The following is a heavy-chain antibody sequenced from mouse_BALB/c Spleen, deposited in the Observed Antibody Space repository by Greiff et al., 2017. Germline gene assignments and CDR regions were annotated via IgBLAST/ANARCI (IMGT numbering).Heavy chain of an antibody. Sequence: VQLQQSGAELARPGASVKLSCKASGYTFTSYWMQWVKQRPGQGLEWIGAIYPGDGATRYTQKFKGKATLTADKSSSTAYMQLSSLASEDSAVYYCAREDSHDAMDYWGQGTTVTVSS. CDR3: AREDSHDAMDY. CDR2: IYPGDGAT. D-gene: IGHD6-1*01. CDR1: GYTFTSYW. V-gene: IGHV1-87*01. J-gene: IGHJ4*01.